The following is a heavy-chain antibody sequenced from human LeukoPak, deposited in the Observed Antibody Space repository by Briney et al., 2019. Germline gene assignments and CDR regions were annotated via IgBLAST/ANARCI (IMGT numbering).Heavy chain of an antibody. Sequence: GGSLRLYCAASGFTFSSYAMHWVRQAPGKGLEWVAVISYDGSNKYYADSVKGRFTISRDISGNTLYLQMNSLRPEDTAVYYCARAFCGGDCYSEFDSWGQGTLVTVSS. CDR2: ISYDGSNK. CDR3: ARAFCGGDCYSEFDS. CDR1: GFTFSSYA. V-gene: IGHV3-30-3*01. D-gene: IGHD2-21*02. J-gene: IGHJ5*01.